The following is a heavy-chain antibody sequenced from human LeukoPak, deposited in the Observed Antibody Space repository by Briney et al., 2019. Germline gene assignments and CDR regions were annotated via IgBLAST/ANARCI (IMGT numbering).Heavy chain of an antibody. CDR3: AIAPGYPES. D-gene: IGHD1-1*01. Sequence: SESLSLTCTASGVSISSYYWSWIRQPPGKGLEWIGYINYSGSTNYNPSLKSRVTISLDTSKNSFSLKLTSVTAGDTAVYCCAIAPGYPESWGEGALVTVSS. J-gene: IGHJ5*02. V-gene: IGHV4-59*01. CDR1: GVSISSYY. CDR2: INYSGST.